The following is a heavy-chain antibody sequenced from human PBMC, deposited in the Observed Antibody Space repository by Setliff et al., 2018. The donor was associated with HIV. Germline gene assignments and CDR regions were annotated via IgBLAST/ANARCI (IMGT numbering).Heavy chain of an antibody. CDR2: INHRGST. CDR3: ARGRDYTGSWFRPFYLDF. Sequence: SETLSPTCAVYGGSFSAYHWSWIRQTPGKGLEWLGEINHRGSTAYNLALESRVSMSIDTSKNQFSLKLTSVTAADTAIYYCARGRDYTGSWFRPFYLDFWGHGNLVTVSS. V-gene: IGHV4-34*01. D-gene: IGHD3-3*01. J-gene: IGHJ4*01. CDR1: GGSFSAYH.